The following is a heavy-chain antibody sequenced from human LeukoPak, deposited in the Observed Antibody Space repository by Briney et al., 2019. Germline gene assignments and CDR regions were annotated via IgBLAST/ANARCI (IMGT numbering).Heavy chain of an antibody. CDR3: AKAPGSSSWYARYFDL. V-gene: IGHV3-23*01. D-gene: IGHD6-13*01. J-gene: IGHJ2*01. CDR2: ISGSGGST. Sequence: GGSLRLSCAASGFTFSSYGMSWVRQAPGKGLEWVSAISGSGGSTYYADSVKGRFTISRDNSKNTLYLQMNSLRAEDTAVYYCAKAPGSSSWYARYFDLWGRGTLVTVSS. CDR1: GFTFSSYG.